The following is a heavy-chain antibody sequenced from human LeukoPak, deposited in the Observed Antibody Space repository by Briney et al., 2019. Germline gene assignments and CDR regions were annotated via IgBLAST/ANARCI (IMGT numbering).Heavy chain of an antibody. Sequence: PGRSLRLSCAASGFTFSSYAMHWVRQAPGKGLEWVAVISYDGSNKYYADSVKGRFTISRDNSKNTLYLQMNSLRAEDTAVYYCARDHDDIVGISNWFDPWGQGTLVTVSS. CDR2: ISYDGSNK. V-gene: IGHV3-30*04. D-gene: IGHD2-15*01. CDR3: ARDHDDIVGISNWFDP. J-gene: IGHJ5*02. CDR1: GFTFSSYA.